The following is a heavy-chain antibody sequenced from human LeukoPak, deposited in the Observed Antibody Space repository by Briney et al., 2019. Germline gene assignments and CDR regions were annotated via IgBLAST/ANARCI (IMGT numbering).Heavy chain of an antibody. D-gene: IGHD2-2*01. CDR1: GYTFTSYD. J-gene: IGHJ4*02. Sequence: ASVKVSCKASGYTFTSYDINWVRQAPGQGLEWMGWMNPNSGNTVYAQKFQGRVTTTRNTSISTAYMELSSLRSEDTAVYYCASNHCRSSTSCHPFDYWGQGTLVTVSS. V-gene: IGHV1-8*03. CDR2: MNPNSGNT. CDR3: ASNHCRSSTSCHPFDY.